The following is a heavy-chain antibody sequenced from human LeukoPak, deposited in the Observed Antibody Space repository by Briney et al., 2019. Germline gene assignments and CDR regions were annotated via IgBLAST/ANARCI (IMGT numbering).Heavy chain of an antibody. CDR2: FDPEDGET. J-gene: IGHJ5*02. CDR3: ATDFSFGSGWYWGFDP. Sequence: VASVKVSCKVSGYTLTELSMHWVRQAPGKGLEWMGGFDPEDGETIYAQKFQGRVTMTEDTSTDTAYMELSSLRSEDTVVYYCATDFSFGSGWYWGFDPWGQGTLVTVSS. D-gene: IGHD6-19*01. CDR1: GYTLTELS. V-gene: IGHV1-24*01.